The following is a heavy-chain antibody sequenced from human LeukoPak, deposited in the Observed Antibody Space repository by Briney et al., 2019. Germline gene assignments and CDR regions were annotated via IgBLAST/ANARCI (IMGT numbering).Heavy chain of an antibody. CDR2: IKSKTDGGTT. D-gene: IGHD1-26*01. V-gene: IGHV3-15*01. CDR1: GFTNAW. Sequence: GGSLRLPCAASGFTNAWMSWVRQAPGKGLEWVGRIKSKTDGGTTDYAAPVKGRFTVSRDDLKNTLYLQMNSLKTEDTAVYYCASEDQGGFDYWGQGTLVTVSS. CDR3: ASEDQGGFDY. J-gene: IGHJ4*02.